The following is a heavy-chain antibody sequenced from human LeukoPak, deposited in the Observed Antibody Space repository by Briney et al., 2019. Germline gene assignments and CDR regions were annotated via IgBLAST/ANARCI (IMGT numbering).Heavy chain of an antibody. Sequence: GRSLRLSCAASGFTFTSYAMHWVRQAPGRGLEWVAVISYDGSNKYYADSVKGRFTISRDNSKNTLYLQMNSLRAEDTAVYYCARGVGIWGQGTMVTVSS. CDR2: ISYDGSNK. V-gene: IGHV3-30*03. CDR1: GFTFTSYA. CDR3: ARGVGI. J-gene: IGHJ3*02. D-gene: IGHD3-16*01.